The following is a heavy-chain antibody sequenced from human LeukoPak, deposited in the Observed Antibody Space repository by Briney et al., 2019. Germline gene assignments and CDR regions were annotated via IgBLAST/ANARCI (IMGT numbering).Heavy chain of an antibody. CDR3: AKDSGV. J-gene: IGHJ6*02. V-gene: IGHV3-30*18. CDR1: GFTFSSYG. D-gene: IGHD1-26*01. CDR2: ISYDGSNK. Sequence: GGSLRLSCAASGFTFSSYGVHWVRQAPGKGLEWVAVISYDGSNKYYADSVKGRFTISRDNSKNTLYLQMNSLRAEDTAVYYCAKDSGVWGQGTTVTVSS.